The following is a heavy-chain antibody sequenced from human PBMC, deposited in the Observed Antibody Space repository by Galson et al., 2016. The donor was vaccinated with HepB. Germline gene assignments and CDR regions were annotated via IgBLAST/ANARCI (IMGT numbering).Heavy chain of an antibody. CDR3: ARLSGWYISYLQY. J-gene: IGHJ4*02. V-gene: IGHV3-23*01. D-gene: IGHD6-19*01. Sequence: SLRLSCAASGFTFSTYAMSWVRQAPGKGLEWVSAISGSGTSTYYADSVKGRFTISRDNSKNTLYLQVYSLRAEDTAVYYCARLSGWYISYLQYWGRGTLVTVSS. CDR2: ISGSGTST. CDR1: GFTFSTYA.